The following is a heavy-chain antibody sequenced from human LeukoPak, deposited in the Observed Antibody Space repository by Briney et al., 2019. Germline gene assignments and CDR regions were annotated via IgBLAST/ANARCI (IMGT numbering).Heavy chain of an antibody. CDR1: GFTFRSYE. V-gene: IGHV3-48*03. CDR3: ARDRSKVTAYDDALDF. Sequence: PGGSLRLSCAASGFTFRSYELNWVRQAPGKGLEWVSYISDIGTTQHYADSVKGRFIISRDNAKNSLYLQMNSLTAEDTAVYYCARDRSKVTAYDDALDFWGQGTIVIVSS. CDR2: ISDIGTTQ. J-gene: IGHJ3*01. D-gene: IGHD2-21*02.